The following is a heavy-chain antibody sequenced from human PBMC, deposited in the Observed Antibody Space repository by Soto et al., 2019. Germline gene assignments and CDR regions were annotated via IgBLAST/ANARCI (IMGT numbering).Heavy chain of an antibody. D-gene: IGHD3-3*01. CDR3: AREHDGY. J-gene: IGHJ4*02. V-gene: IGHV3-33*01. CDR2: IWYDGSNK. CDR1: GFTFSSYG. Sequence: QVQLVESGGGVVQPGRSLRLSCAASGFTFSSYGFHWVRQAPGKGLEWVAVIWYDGSNKFYADSVKGRFTMSRDNSKNAVYLQMNSLIAEDTAVYYCAREHDGYWGQGTLVTVSP.